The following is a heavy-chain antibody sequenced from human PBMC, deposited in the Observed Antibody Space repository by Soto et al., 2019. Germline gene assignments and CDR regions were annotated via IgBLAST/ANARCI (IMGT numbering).Heavy chain of an antibody. D-gene: IGHD1-26*01. CDR2: IHYSGRT. V-gene: IGHV4-59*12. J-gene: IGHJ4*02. CDR3: VRVGVGIGNHFDS. CDR1: KGSISGFY. Sequence: SETLSLAGSVSKGSISGFYWPWIRQPPGKILEWIGYIHYSGRTDYNPSLTSRATMSVDTSKNQFSLNLKSITAADTAVYYCVRVGVGIGNHFDSWGRGTLVTVSS.